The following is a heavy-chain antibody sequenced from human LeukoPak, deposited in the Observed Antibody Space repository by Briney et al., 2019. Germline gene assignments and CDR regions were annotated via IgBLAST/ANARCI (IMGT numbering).Heavy chain of an antibody. CDR3: ARGVYSYGSFDY. J-gene: IGHJ4*02. V-gene: IGHV1-2*02. Sequence: ASVKVSCKASGYTFTGYYMHWVRQAPGQGLEWMGWINPNSGGTNYAQKFQGRVTMTRDTSISAAYMELSRLRSDDTAVYYCARGVYSYGSFDYWGQGTLVTVSS. CDR1: GYTFTGYY. D-gene: IGHD5-18*01. CDR2: INPNSGGT.